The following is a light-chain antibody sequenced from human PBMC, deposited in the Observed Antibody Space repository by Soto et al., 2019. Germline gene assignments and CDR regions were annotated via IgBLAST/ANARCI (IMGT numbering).Light chain of an antibody. V-gene: IGKV3-11*01. CDR1: QSVSLH. J-gene: IGKJ4*01. CDR2: DAS. CDR3: QQLRDGPLT. Sequence: EIVLTQSPANLSLSPGERATLSCRASQSVSLHLAWYQQKPGQAPRLLIYDASNRATGVPGRFSGSGSGADFTLTINSLEPEDVAIYCCQQLRDGPLTFGGGTSVDIQ.